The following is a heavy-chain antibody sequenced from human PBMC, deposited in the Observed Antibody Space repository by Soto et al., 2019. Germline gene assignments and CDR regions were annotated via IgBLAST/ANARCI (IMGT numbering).Heavy chain of an antibody. CDR1: GGTFSSYT. Sequence: QVQLVQSGAEVKKPGSSVKVSCKASGGTFSSYTISWVRQAPGQGLEWMGRIIPILGIANYAQKFQGRVTITADKSTSTAYMELSSLRSEDTAVYYCASFIRISAAVGGEELGGDYWGQGTLVTVSS. CDR2: IIPILGIA. CDR3: ASFIRISAAVGGEELGGDY. D-gene: IGHD6-13*01. J-gene: IGHJ4*02. V-gene: IGHV1-69*02.